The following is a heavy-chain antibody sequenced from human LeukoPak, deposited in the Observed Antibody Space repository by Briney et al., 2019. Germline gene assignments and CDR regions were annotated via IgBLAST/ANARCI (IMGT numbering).Heavy chain of an antibody. V-gene: IGHV3-33*01. CDR2: IRYGGSNK. CDR1: GFTFNTYG. Sequence: GGSLRLSCAASGFTFNTYGMHWVRQAPGKGPEWVAVIRYGGSNKYYADSVKGRFTISGDNSNNTVYLQMNSLRAEDTAVYHCARGNHYADRSGYSSVGSHGMDVWGQGTTGIVS. J-gene: IGHJ6*02. D-gene: IGHD3-22*01. CDR3: ARGNHYADRSGYSSVGSHGMDV.